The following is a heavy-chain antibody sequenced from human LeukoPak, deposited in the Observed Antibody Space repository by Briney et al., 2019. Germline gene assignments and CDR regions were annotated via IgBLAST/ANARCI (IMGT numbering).Heavy chain of an antibody. CDR1: GFTFSDYW. CDR2: IISDGSSA. CDR3: VKDIETGWLQSYGMDV. D-gene: IGHD5-24*01. J-gene: IGHJ6*02. Sequence: GGSLRLSCAASGFTFSDYWMHWVRQAPGKGLVWVSRIISDGSSATYADSVKGRFTISRDNAKNSLYLQMNSLRTEDTALYFCVKDIETGWLQSYGMDVWGQGTTVTVSS. V-gene: IGHV3-74*01.